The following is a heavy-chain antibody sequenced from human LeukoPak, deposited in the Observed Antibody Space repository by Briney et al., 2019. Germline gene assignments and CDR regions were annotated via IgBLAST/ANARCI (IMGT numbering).Heavy chain of an antibody. CDR3: ASYSSSWGAFDY. D-gene: IGHD6-6*01. Sequence: PSETLSLTCTVSGGSISSYYWSWIRQPPGKGLEWIGYIYYSGSTNYNPSLKSRVTISVDTSKNRFSLKLSSVTAADTAVYSCASYSSSWGAFDYWGQGTLVTVSS. CDR1: GGSISSYY. J-gene: IGHJ4*02. CDR2: IYYSGST. V-gene: IGHV4-59*08.